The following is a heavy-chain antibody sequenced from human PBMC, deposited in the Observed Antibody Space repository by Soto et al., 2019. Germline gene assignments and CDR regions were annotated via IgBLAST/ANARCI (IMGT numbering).Heavy chain of an antibody. D-gene: IGHD1-26*01. J-gene: IGHJ4*02. V-gene: IGHV1-69*06. CDR1: GGTFSSYA. CDR3: ASGNSGSYFFDY. Sequence: ASVKVSCKASGGTFSSYAISWVRQAPGQGLEWMGGIIPIFGTANYAQKFQGRVTITADKSTSTAYMELSSLRSEDTAVYYCASGNSGSYFFDYWGQGTLVTVSS. CDR2: IIPIFGTA.